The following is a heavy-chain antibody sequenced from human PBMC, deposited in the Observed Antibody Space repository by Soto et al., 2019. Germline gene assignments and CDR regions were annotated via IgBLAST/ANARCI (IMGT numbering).Heavy chain of an antibody. Sequence: GGSLRLSCAASGFTFSSYGMHWVRQAPGKGLEWVAVIWYDGSNKYYADSVKGRFTISRDNSKNTLYLQMNSLRAEDTAVYYCARDRTVIHLRGYSGYDYYYYYGMDVWGQGTTVTVSS. CDR3: ARDRTVIHLRGYSGYDYYYYYGMDV. CDR1: GFTFSSYG. D-gene: IGHD5-12*01. J-gene: IGHJ6*02. CDR2: IWYDGSNK. V-gene: IGHV3-33*01.